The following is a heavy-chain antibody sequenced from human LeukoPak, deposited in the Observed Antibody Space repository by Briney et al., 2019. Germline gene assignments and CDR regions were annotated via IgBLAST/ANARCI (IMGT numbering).Heavy chain of an antibody. Sequence: PSETLSLTCTVSGGSISSSSYYWGWIRQPPGKGLEWIGSIYYSGSTYYNPSLKSRVTISVDTSKNQFSLKLSSVTAADTAVYYCARVRTNNWFDPWGQGTLVTASS. CDR3: ARVRTNNWFDP. CDR1: GGSISSSSYY. D-gene: IGHD3/OR15-3a*01. CDR2: IYYSGST. J-gene: IGHJ5*02. V-gene: IGHV4-39*07.